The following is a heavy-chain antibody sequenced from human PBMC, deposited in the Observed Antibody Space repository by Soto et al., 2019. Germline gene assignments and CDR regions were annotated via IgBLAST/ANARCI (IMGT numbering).Heavy chain of an antibody. D-gene: IGHD3-22*01. Sequence: QVQLVESGGGVVQPGRSLRLSCAASGFTFSSYAMHWVRQAPGKGLEWVAVISYDGSNKYYADSVKGRFTISRDNSKNTLYLQMNSLRAEDTAVYYCARDPNTYAMIVVVITTTTSGAIDIWGQGTMVTVSS. J-gene: IGHJ3*02. V-gene: IGHV3-30-3*01. CDR3: ARDPNTYAMIVVVITTTTSGAIDI. CDR1: GFTFSSYA. CDR2: ISYDGSNK.